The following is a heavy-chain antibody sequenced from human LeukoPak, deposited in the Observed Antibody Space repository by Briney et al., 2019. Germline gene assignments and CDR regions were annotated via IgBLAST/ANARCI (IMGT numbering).Heavy chain of an antibody. CDR2: INHSGST. V-gene: IGHV4-34*01. D-gene: IGHD3-16*01. CDR1: GGSFSGYY. CDR3: ATPVGGYVWGSYMVAFDI. J-gene: IGHJ3*02. Sequence: SETLSLTCAVYGGSFSGYYWSWIRQPPGKGLEWIGEINHSGSTNYNPSLKSRVTISVDTSKNQFSLKLSSVTAADTAVYYCATPVGGYVWGSYMVAFDIWGQGTMVTVSS.